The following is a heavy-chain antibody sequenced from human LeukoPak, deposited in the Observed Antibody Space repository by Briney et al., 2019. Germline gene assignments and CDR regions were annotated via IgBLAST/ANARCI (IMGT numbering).Heavy chain of an antibody. D-gene: IGHD2-8*01. CDR3: AAGYCTNGVCSTFDY. CDR2: ISSSSSYI. Sequence: PGGSLRLSCAASGFTCSSYSMNWVRQAPGKGLEWVSSISSSSSYIYYADSVKGRFTISRDNAKNSLYLQMDSLRAEDTAVYYCAAGYCTNGVCSTFDYWGQGTLVTVSS. CDR1: GFTCSSYS. V-gene: IGHV3-21*01. J-gene: IGHJ4*02.